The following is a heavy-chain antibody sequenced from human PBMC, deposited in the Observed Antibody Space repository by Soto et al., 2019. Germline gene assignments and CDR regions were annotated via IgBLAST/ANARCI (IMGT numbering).Heavy chain of an antibody. J-gene: IGHJ6*02. CDR2: ISGSGGST. CDR1: GFTFSSYA. Sequence: EVQLLESGGGLVQPGGSLRLSCAASGFTFSSYAMSWVRQAPGKGLEWVSAISGSGGSTYYADSVKGRFTISRDNSKNTLYLQMNSLRAEDTAVYYCAKVPLLWFGEPLPCYYYGMDVWGQGTTVTVSS. V-gene: IGHV3-23*01. CDR3: AKVPLLWFGEPLPCYYYGMDV. D-gene: IGHD3-10*01.